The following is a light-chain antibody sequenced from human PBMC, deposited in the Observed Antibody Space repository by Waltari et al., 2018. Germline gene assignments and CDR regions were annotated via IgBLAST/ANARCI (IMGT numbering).Light chain of an antibody. CDR1: DIGSAS. Sequence: SYVLSQAPSVSVDPGETARTTRGGTDIGSASVHGYQQRAGQAPVLVMYVDDDRPPGTSARFSGSSSADTATLTISWVEAGDEADYYCQVWDRRGGHYAFGPGTRVTVL. V-gene: IGLV3-21*04. CDR3: QVWDRRGGHYA. J-gene: IGLJ1*01. CDR2: VDD.